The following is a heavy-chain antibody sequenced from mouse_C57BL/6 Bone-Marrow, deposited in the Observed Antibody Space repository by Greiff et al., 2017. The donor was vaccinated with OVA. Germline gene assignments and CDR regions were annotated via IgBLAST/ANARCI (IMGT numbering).Heavy chain of an antibody. J-gene: IGHJ2*01. CDR3: TSYGNFDY. CDR1: GFNIKDDY. Sequence: EVQLQQSGAELVRPGASVKLSCTASGFNIKDDYMHWVKQRPEQGLEWIGWIDPENGDTEYASKFQGKATITADTSSNTAYLQLSSLTSGDTAVYYCTSYGNFDYWGQGTTLTVSS. D-gene: IGHD2-1*01. CDR2: IDPENGDT. V-gene: IGHV14-4*01.